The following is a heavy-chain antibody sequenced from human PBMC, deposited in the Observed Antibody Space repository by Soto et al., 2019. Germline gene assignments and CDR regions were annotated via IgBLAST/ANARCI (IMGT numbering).Heavy chain of an antibody. CDR2: ISPTGNT. CDR3: AKDPSTGHADL. Sequence: GGSVRLSGTALTGYAMIWVRRGPVKVLEWISTISPTGNTHYADSLEGRFTISRDDSKNTFYLQMNNLRADDTGVYYCAKDPSTGHADLWGQGTLVTVSS. V-gene: IGHV3-23*01. J-gene: IGHJ5*02. D-gene: IGHD3-9*01. CDR1: TGYA.